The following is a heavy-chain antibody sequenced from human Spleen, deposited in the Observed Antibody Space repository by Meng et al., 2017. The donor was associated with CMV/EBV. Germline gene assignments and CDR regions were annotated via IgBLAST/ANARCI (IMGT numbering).Heavy chain of an antibody. Sequence: LTCAICGGSFSGYCWSWIRQPPGQGLEWIWKINHSGSTNYNPSLKSRVTISVDTSKNQCSLKRSSVTAADTAVYYCARLRLGGNWFDPWGQGTLVPFSS. J-gene: IGHJ5*02. CDR3: ARLRLGGNWFDP. V-gene: IGHV4-34*01. D-gene: IGHD3-16*01. CDR1: GGSFSGYC. CDR2: INHSGST.